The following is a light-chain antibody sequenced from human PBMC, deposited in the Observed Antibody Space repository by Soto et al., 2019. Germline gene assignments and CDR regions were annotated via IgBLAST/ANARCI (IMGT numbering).Light chain of an antibody. V-gene: IGKV3-15*01. J-gene: IGKJ4*01. CDR2: GAS. CDR1: QSVAANY. CDR3: QEYNDWRPIT. Sequence: EVVLTQSPGTLSLSPGERATLSCRASQSVAANYLAWYQQKRGQAPRLLIYGASTRAPGIPVRFSGSGSGTEFTLTITSLQSEDFAVYYCQEYNDWRPITFGGGTKVDIK.